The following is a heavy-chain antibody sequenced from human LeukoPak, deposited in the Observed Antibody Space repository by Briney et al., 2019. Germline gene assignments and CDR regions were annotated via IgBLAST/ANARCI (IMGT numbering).Heavy chain of an antibody. CDR3: ARGRYCSADICSGGDAFDI. Sequence: SETLSLTCTVSGGSISSYYWSWFRQPAGKGLEWIGRIYTRGSTNYNPSLKSRVTMSVDTSKNQFSLKLSSVTAADTAVYYCARGRYCSADICSGGDAFDIWGQGTMVSVSS. CDR2: IYTRGST. J-gene: IGHJ3*02. D-gene: IGHD2-15*01. CDR1: GGSISSYY. V-gene: IGHV4-4*07.